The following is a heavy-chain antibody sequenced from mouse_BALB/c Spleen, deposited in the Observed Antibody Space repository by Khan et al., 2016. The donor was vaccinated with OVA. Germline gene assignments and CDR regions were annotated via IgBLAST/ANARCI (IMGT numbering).Heavy chain of an antibody. CDR1: GDSITSGF. D-gene: IGHD1-1*01. CDR3: ARSDGRWAMDY. J-gene: IGHJ4*01. V-gene: IGHV3-8*02. CDR2: ITYSGNI. Sequence: EVQLQEAGPSLVKPSQTLSLSCSVTGDSITSGFWNWIRKFPGNKFEYLGYITYSGNIYYNPSLKSRISITRDTSKSQYYLQLNSVTTEDTATDYCARSDGRWAMDYWGQGTSVTVSS.